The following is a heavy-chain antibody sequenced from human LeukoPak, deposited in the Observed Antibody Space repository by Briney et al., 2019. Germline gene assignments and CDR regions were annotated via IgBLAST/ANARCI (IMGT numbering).Heavy chain of an antibody. CDR2: IYYSGST. V-gene: IGHV4-59*08. CDR3: ARGARAGYNLEPFDY. CDR1: GGSMSSYY. Sequence: SETLSLTCTVSGGSMSSYYWSWVRQPPGKGLEWVGYIYYSGSTKYNPSLKSRVTISVDTSKNQFSLKLSSVTAADTAVYYCARGARAGYNLEPFDYWGQGTLVTVSS. J-gene: IGHJ4*02. D-gene: IGHD5-24*01.